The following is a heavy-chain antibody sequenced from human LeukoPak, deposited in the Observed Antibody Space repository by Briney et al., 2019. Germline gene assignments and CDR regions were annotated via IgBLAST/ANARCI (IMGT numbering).Heavy chain of an antibody. V-gene: IGHV6-1*01. J-gene: IGHJ4*02. D-gene: IGHD7-27*01. CDR3: ARLGLTGAYFDY. CDR1: GDSVSSNSAT. Sequence: SQTLSLTCAISGDSVSSNSATWTWIRQSPSRGLEWLGRTYYRSKWYNEYAESVKSRITISPDTSKNQFSLKLSSVTAADTAVYYCARLGLTGAYFDYWGQGTLVTVSS. CDR2: TYYRSKWYN.